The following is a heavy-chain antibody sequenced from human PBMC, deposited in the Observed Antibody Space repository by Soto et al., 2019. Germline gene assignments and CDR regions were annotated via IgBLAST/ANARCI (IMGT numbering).Heavy chain of an antibody. CDR1: GGTFSSYA. Sequence: VASVKVSCKASGGTFSSYAISWVRQAPGQGLEWMGGIIPIFGTANYAQKFQGRVTITADKSTSTAYMELSSLRSEDTAVYYCARGTFDYYYYGMDVWGQGTTVTVS. D-gene: IGHD3-16*01. V-gene: IGHV1-69*06. CDR3: ARGTFDYYYYGMDV. CDR2: IIPIFGTA. J-gene: IGHJ6*02.